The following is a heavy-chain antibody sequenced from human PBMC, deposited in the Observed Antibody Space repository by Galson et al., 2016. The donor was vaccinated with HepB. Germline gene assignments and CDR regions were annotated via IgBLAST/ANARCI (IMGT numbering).Heavy chain of an antibody. CDR3: ARGNIIYSSKSGFDA. CDR1: GDNFTTYA. CDR2: MIPIFATP. Sequence: SVKVSCKASGDNFTTYAITWVRQAPGQGLEWMGGMIPIFATPNYAQKFQDRLTITAEESTKTVYMELRSLRSEDSAVYYCARGNIIYSSKSGFDAWGQGTQVTVSS. J-gene: IGHJ5*02. V-gene: IGHV1-69*13. D-gene: IGHD5-18*01.